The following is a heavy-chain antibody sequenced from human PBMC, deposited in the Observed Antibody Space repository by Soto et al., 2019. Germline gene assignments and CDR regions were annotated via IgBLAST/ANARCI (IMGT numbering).Heavy chain of an antibody. CDR2: VTGRGGTT. V-gene: IGHV3-23*01. CDR1: GFSFDSFA. CDR3: ARDKGPAFDI. J-gene: IGHJ3*02. Sequence: EVQLLESGGGLVQPGGSVRLSCVASGFSFDSFAMNWVRQAPGKGLEWVSAVTGRGGTTYYRDSVKGRFTVSRDNSENTVYLEMNSLRVEDMAVYYCARDKGPAFDIWGLGTMVTVSS.